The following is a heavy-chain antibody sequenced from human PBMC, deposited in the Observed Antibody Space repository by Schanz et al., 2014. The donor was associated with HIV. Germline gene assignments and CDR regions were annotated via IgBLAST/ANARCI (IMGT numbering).Heavy chain of an antibody. CDR2: ITSSSSYI. Sequence: EVQLVESGGGLAKPGGSLRLSCAASGFTFSRYSLNWVRQAPGKGLEWVSSITSSSSYIYYADSVKGRFSVSRDNAKNSLYLQMNSLRAEDTAVYYCARETVNYYYGMDVWGQGTTVTVSS. CDR1: GFTFSRYS. CDR3: ARETVNYYYGMDV. J-gene: IGHJ6*02. D-gene: IGHD4-4*01. V-gene: IGHV3-21*01.